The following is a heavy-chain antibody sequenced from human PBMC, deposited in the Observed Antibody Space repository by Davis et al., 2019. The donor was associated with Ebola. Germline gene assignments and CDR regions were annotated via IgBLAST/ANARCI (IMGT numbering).Heavy chain of an antibody. CDR3: ARTSTMIVVHIDY. CDR2: IYYSGST. J-gene: IGHJ4*02. V-gene: IGHV4-31*02. Sequence: WVRQMPGKGLEWIGYIYYSGSTYYNPSLKSRVTISVDTSKNQFSLKLSSVTAADTAVYYCARTSTMIVVHIDYWGQGTLVTVSS. D-gene: IGHD3-22*01.